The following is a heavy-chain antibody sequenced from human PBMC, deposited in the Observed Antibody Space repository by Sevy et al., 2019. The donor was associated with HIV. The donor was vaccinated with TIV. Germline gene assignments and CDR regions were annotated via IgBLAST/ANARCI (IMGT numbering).Heavy chain of an antibody. Sequence: GALRLSCAASGFTFSKYSMSWVRQPPGKGLEWVSTLSFGCGEINYADSVKGRFATSRDNSKSSEYLQMNNLRPEDTAVYYCAREGCTKPHDYWGQGTLVTVSS. D-gene: IGHD2-8*01. CDR3: AREGCTKPHDY. J-gene: IGHJ4*02. CDR1: GFTFSKYS. V-gene: IGHV3-23*01. CDR2: LSFGCGEI.